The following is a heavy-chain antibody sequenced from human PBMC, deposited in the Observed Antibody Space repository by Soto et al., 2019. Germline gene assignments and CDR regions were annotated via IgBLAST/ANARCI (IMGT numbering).Heavy chain of an antibody. CDR3: ARGTMIVVEDY. J-gene: IGHJ4*02. CDR2: ISYDGSNK. Sequence: QVQLVESGGGVVQPGRSLRLSCAASGFTFSSYAMHWVRQAPGKGLEWVAVISYDGSNKYYADSVKGRYTISRDNSKHTLYLQMNSLRAEDTAVYYCARGTMIVVEDYWGQGTLVTVSS. D-gene: IGHD3-22*01. V-gene: IGHV3-30-3*01. CDR1: GFTFSSYA.